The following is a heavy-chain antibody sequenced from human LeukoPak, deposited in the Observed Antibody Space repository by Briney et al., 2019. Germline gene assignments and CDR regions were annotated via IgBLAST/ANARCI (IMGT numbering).Heavy chain of an antibody. J-gene: IGHJ4*02. CDR1: GFTFKSYG. CDR3: ARKVAVAMDLDY. CDR2: ITGSGGST. D-gene: IGHD5-18*01. V-gene: IGHV3-23*01. Sequence: PGGSLRLSCAASGFTFKSYGMTWVRQVPGKGLKWVSSITGSGGSTKYADSVNGRFTISRDNSKNTLSLQMTGLRVEDTAVYYCARKVAVAMDLDYWGQGTLVTVSS.